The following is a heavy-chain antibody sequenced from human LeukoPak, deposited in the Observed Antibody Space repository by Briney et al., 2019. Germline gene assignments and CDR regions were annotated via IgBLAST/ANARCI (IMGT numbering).Heavy chain of an antibody. CDR2: ISGSGGST. J-gene: IGHJ4*02. CDR1: GFTFSSYA. D-gene: IGHD6-13*01. Sequence: SGGSLRLSCAASGFTFSSYAMSWVRQAPGKGLEWVSAISGSGGSTYYADSVKGRFTISRDNAKNSLYLQMNSLRAEDTAVYFCARAHSSSWEYWGQGALVTVSS. CDR3: ARAHSSSWEY. V-gene: IGHV3-23*01.